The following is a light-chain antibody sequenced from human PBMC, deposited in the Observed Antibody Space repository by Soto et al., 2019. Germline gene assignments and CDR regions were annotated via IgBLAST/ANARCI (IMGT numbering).Light chain of an antibody. Sequence: DIQMTQSPTSLSASVGDGVTITCRASQSISNRLNWYQHKPGKAPNLLIYAASSLHSGVPSRFSGSGSGTDFTLTISSLQPEDFGTYYCQQSSSIPYTFGQGTNL. CDR1: QSISNR. CDR3: QQSSSIPYT. CDR2: AAS. J-gene: IGKJ2*01. V-gene: IGKV1-39*01.